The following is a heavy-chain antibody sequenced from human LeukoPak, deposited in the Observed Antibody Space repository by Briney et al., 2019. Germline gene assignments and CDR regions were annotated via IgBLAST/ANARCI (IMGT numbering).Heavy chain of an antibody. V-gene: IGHV3-74*01. D-gene: IGHD3-22*01. CDR2: INSDGSST. CDR1: GFTFSSYW. CDR3: AKDFRALYYDSSGYTFDY. J-gene: IGHJ4*02. Sequence: GVLRLSCAASGFTFSSYWMHWVRQAPGKGLVWVSRINSDGSSTSYADSVKGRFTISRDNAKNTLYLQMNSLRAEDTAVYYCAKDFRALYYDSSGYTFDYWGQGTLVTVSS.